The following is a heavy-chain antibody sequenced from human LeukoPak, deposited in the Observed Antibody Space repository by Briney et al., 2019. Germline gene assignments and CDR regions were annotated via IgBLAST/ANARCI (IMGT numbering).Heavy chain of an antibody. CDR2: IYYSGST. Sequence: SETLSHTCTVSGGSISSYYWSWIRQPPGKGLERIGYIYYSGSTNYNPSLKSRVTISVDTSKNQFSLKLSSVTAADTAVYYCARLGCSGGSCYDLYWGQGTLVTVSS. J-gene: IGHJ4*02. CDR1: GGSISSYY. CDR3: ARLGCSGGSCYDLY. D-gene: IGHD2-15*01. V-gene: IGHV4-59*08.